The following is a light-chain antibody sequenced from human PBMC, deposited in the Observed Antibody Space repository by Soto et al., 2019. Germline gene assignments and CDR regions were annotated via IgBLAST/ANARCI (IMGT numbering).Light chain of an antibody. CDR1: QSMTTK. J-gene: IGKJ3*01. CDR3: QQDGSSPPIT. Sequence: EIVMTQSPATLSVSPGEGVTLSCRASQSMTTKLAWYQQKPGQAPRLLIHGASSRATGIPDRFSGSGSGTDFTLTISRLEPEDFAVYYCQQDGSSPPITVGPGTKV. CDR2: GAS. V-gene: IGKV3-20*01.